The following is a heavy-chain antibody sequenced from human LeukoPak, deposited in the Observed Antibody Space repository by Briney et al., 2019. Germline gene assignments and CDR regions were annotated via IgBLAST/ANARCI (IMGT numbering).Heavy chain of an antibody. D-gene: IGHD6-6*01. CDR2: INHSGST. Sequence: SETLSLTCAVYGGSFSGYYWSWIRQPPGKGLEWIGEINHSGSTNYNPSLKSRVTISVDTCKNHFSLKLSSVTAADTAVYYCARRAMGSHREEYSSSFFDYWGQGTLVTVSS. V-gene: IGHV4-34*01. J-gene: IGHJ4*02. CDR1: GGSFSGYY. CDR3: ARRAMGSHREEYSSSFFDY.